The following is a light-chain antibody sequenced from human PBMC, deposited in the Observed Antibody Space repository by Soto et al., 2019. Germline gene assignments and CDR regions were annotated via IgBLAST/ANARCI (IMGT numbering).Light chain of an antibody. Sequence: EIVLTQSPGTLSLSPGERATLSCRASQSVSSSYLAWYQQKPGQAPRLLIYGASSRATGIPDRFSGSGSGSDFTLTISRLEPEDFAVYYCHQYDTSPLTFGGGTKVAI. J-gene: IGKJ4*01. CDR3: HQYDTSPLT. V-gene: IGKV3-20*01. CDR2: GAS. CDR1: QSVSSSY.